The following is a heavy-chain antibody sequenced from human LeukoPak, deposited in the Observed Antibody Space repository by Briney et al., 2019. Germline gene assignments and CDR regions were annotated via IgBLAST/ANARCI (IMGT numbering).Heavy chain of an antibody. V-gene: IGHV1-24*01. J-gene: IGHJ4*02. D-gene: IGHD7-27*01. CDR2: FDPEDGET. CDR3: ARGPHWDPHFDY. CDR1: GYTLTELS. Sequence: ASVKVSCKVSGYTLTELSMHWVRQAPGKGLEWMGGFDPEDGETIYAQKFQGRVTMTEDTSTDTAYMELSGLRSDDTAVYYCARGPHWDPHFDYWGQGTLVTVSS.